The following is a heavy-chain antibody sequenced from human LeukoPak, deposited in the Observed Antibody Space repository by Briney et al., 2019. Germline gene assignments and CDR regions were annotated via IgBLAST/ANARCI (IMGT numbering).Heavy chain of an antibody. J-gene: IGHJ4*02. CDR1: GYTFTGYY. Sequence: ASVKVSCKASGYTFTGYYMHWVRQAPGQGLEWMGWINPNNGGTSYAQKFQGRFTMTRDTSITTSYMELPSLTSDDTAVYYCARGYSSPVPNFDYWGQGTLVTVSS. CDR3: ARGYSSPVPNFDY. V-gene: IGHV1-2*02. CDR2: INPNNGGT. D-gene: IGHD6-13*01.